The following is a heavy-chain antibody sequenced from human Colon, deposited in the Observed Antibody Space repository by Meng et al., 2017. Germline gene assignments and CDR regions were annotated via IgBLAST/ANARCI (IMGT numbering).Heavy chain of an antibody. CDR3: ARDSGYDKNWFDP. V-gene: IGHV4-34*11. CDR2: IYYSGST. J-gene: IGHJ5*02. Sequence: VQPQHGGAGLLKPSETLSLTCAVYGGSFSGYYWSWIRQPPGKGLEWIGFIYYSGSTNYNPSLKSRVTISVDTSKNQFSLKVSSVTAADTAVYYCARDSGYDKNWFDPWGQGTLVTVSS. D-gene: IGHD5-12*01. CDR1: GGSFSGYY.